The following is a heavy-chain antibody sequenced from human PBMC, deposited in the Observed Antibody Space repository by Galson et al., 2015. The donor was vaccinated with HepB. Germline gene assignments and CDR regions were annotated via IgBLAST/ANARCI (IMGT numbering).Heavy chain of an antibody. D-gene: IGHD3-16*01. CDR2: IYPGDSDT. CDR3: ARHRPRGGGKDAFSI. J-gene: IGHJ3*02. Sequence: QSGAEVKKPGESLKISCQDSEDTFTSYWIGWVRQVPGKGLEWMGTIYPGDSDTRSSPSFQGQVTFSVDKSIRTAYLQWRSLKASDTAIYYRARHRPRGGGKDAFSIWGQGTMVTVSS. CDR1: EDTFTSYW. V-gene: IGHV5-51*01.